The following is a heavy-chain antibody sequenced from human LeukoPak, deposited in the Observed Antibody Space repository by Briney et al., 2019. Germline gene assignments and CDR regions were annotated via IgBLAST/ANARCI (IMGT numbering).Heavy chain of an antibody. V-gene: IGHV4-61*02. CDR1: GGSISSGCWY. Sequence: SQTLSLTCTVSGGSISSGCWYWSWMRPPAGQGLDWIGRICTSGSSSYNTSLKSRANIYVDMTRSQSTLKLSSVTASDTAVYYGAAGNGFAAMVPRRYWYFDLWGRGTLVTVSS. J-gene: IGHJ2*01. CDR3: AAGNGFAAMVPRRYWYFDL. CDR2: ICTSGSS. D-gene: IGHD5-18*01.